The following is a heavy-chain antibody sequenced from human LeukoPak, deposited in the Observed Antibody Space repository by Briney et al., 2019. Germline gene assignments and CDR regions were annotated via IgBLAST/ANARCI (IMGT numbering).Heavy chain of an antibody. D-gene: IGHD5-24*01. CDR1: GFTFSSYA. J-gene: IGHJ4*02. Sequence: GGPLRLSCAASGFTFSSYAMHWVRQSPGKGLEWVAVISYDGSNKYYADSVKGRFNISRDNSKNTLYLQMNSLRAEDMALYYFSKDIVRLLQLGGLDYWRQGTVVTVPS. V-gene: IGHV3-30*04. CDR3: SKDIVRLLQLGGLDY. CDR2: ISYDGSNK.